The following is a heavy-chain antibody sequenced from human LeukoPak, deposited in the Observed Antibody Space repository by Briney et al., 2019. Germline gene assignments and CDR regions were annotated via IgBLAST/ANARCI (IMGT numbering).Heavy chain of an antibody. CDR3: ARDPYHRLGPPLDL. CDR1: DYIFANYD. CDR2: ISTSNGDT. J-gene: IGHJ5*02. Sequence: GASVEVSCKASDYIFANYDITWVRQAPGQGLEWMGRISTSNGDTNYAQSLQGRVTMTTDTFTSTVYMELRSLRSDDTAVYYCARDPYHRLGPPLDLWGQGTLVTVSS. V-gene: IGHV1-18*01. D-gene: IGHD2-2*01.